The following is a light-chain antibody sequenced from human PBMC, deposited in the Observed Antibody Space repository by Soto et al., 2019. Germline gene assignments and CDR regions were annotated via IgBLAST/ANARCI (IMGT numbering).Light chain of an antibody. Sequence: EIVMTQSPATLSVSPGERATLSCRASQSVSSNLAWYQQKPGQAPRLLIYGASTRATGIPARFSGSGSGTEYTLTISSRQHEDFAVYYCQQYNNWPPPTFGQGTKVEIK. V-gene: IGKV3-15*01. CDR3: QQYNNWPPPT. CDR1: QSVSSN. CDR2: GAS. J-gene: IGKJ1*01.